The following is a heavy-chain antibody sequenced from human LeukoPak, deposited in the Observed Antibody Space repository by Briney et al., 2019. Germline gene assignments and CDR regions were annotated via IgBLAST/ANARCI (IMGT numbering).Heavy chain of an antibody. Sequence: SGESLRLSCTASGFTFSDYSVNWVRQAPGKGLEWVSCISGDSRYIYYADSVKGRSTISRDNAQNSLYLHMNSLRAEDTAVYYCARGPFSSSWSDFDYWGQGTLVTVSS. CDR2: ISGDSRYI. J-gene: IGHJ4*02. D-gene: IGHD6-13*01. V-gene: IGHV3-21*06. CDR1: GFTFSDYS. CDR3: ARGPFSSSWSDFDY.